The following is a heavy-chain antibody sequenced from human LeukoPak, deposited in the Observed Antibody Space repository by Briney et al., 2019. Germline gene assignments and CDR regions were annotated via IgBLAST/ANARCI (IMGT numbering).Heavy chain of an antibody. CDR3: ARASVDYYYYYMDV. Sequence: GGSLRLSCAASGFSFSNYSMNWVRQAPGKGLEWVSSITTSSRYTYYADSVKGRFTISRDNAKNSLYLQMNSLRAEDTAVYYCARASVDYYYYYMDVWGKGTTVTVSS. CDR1: GFSFSNYS. CDR2: ITTSSRYT. V-gene: IGHV3-21*01. J-gene: IGHJ6*03. D-gene: IGHD4-23*01.